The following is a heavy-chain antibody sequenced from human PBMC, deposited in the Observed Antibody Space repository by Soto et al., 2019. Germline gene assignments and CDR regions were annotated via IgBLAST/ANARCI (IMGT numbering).Heavy chain of an antibody. V-gene: IGHV1-3*01. CDR2: INAGNGNT. CDR3: ARVGYSSGWLMDGAFDI. CDR1: GYTFTSYA. Sequence: VASVKVSCKASGYTFTSYAMHWVRQAPGQRLEWMGWINAGNGNTKYSQKFQGRVTITRDTSASTAYMELSSLRSEDTAVYYCARVGYSSGWLMDGAFDIWGQGTMVTVSS. D-gene: IGHD6-19*01. J-gene: IGHJ3*02.